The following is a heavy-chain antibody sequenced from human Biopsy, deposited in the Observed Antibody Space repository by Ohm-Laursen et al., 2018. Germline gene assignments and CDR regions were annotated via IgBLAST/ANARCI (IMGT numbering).Heavy chain of an antibody. D-gene: IGHD3-3*01. CDR2: IDPKTGGT. Sequence: ASVKVSCKVSGYTFTGDYIHWVRQAPGQGLEWMGWIDPKTGGTEYAQKFRGRVTMTRDTSISTMYMDLSSLRSDDTAVYYCAKDLLEWSVPSWGQGTLVTASS. J-gene: IGHJ5*01. CDR1: GYTFTGDY. CDR3: AKDLLEWSVPS. V-gene: IGHV1-2*02.